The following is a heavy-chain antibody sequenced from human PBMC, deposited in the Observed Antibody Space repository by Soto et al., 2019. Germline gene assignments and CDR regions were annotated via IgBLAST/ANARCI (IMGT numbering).Heavy chain of an antibody. V-gene: IGHV3-53*01. CDR1: GFTVSSNY. CDR2: IYSGGST. CDR3: AGDRPSDGDYAAFDT. J-gene: IGHJ3*02. Sequence: GGSLTLSCAASGFTVSSNYMSWVRQAPGKGLEWVSVIYSGGSTYYTDSVKGRFTISRDNSKNTLYLQMNSLRAEDTAVYYCAGDRPSDGDYAAFDTWGQGTMVTVSS. D-gene: IGHD4-17*01.